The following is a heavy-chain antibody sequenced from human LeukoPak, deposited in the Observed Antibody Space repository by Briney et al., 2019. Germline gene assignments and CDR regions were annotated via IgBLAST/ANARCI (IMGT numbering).Heavy chain of an antibody. Sequence: GGPLRLSCAASGFTFSSYGMHWVRQAPGKGLEWVAVISYDGSNKYYADSVKGRFTISRDNSKNTLYLQMNSLRAEDTAVYYCAKDLPSRAIDYWGQGTLVTVSS. CDR2: ISYDGSNK. V-gene: IGHV3-30*18. J-gene: IGHJ4*02. CDR1: GFTFSSYG. CDR3: AKDLPSRAIDY.